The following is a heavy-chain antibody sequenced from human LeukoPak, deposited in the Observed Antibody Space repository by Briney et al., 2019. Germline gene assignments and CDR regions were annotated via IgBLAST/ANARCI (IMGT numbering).Heavy chain of an antibody. J-gene: IGHJ4*02. Sequence: SETLSLTCTVSGGSISSGDYYWSWIRQPPGKGLEWIGYTYYSGSTYYNPSLKSRVTISVDTSKNQFSLKLSSVTAADTAVYYCARERTRYYFDYWGQGTLVTVSS. D-gene: IGHD2-8*01. CDR2: TYYSGST. CDR3: ARERTRYYFDY. V-gene: IGHV4-30-4*01. CDR1: GGSISSGDYY.